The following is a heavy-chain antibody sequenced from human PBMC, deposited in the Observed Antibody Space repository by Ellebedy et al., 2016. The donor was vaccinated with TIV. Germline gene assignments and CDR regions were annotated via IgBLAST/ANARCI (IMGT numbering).Heavy chain of an antibody. J-gene: IGHJ2*01. CDR1: GYTFTSYF. CDR3: ARRYCSGGSCPKRYWYFDL. V-gene: IGHV1-46*01. Sequence: AASVKVSCKASGYTFTSYFMHWVRQAPGQGLEWMGIINPSGGSTTYAQKFQGRVTMTRDTSTSTVYMELSSLRSEDTAVYYCARRYCSGGSCPKRYWYFDLWGCGTLVTVSS. CDR2: INPSGGST. D-gene: IGHD2-15*01.